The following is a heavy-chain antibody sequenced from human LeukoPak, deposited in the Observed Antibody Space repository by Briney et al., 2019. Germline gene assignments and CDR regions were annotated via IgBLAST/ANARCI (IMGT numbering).Heavy chain of an antibody. CDR3: ARYLGARPNCFDY. J-gene: IGHJ4*02. V-gene: IGHV4-31*03. CDR2: IYYSGST. CDR1: GGSISSGGYY. D-gene: IGHD6-6*01. Sequence: PSETLSLTCTVSGGSISSGGYYWSWIRQHPGKGLEWIGYIYYSGSTYYNPSLKSRVTISVDTSKNQFSLKLSSVTAADTAVYYCARYLGARPNCFDYWGQGTLVTVSS.